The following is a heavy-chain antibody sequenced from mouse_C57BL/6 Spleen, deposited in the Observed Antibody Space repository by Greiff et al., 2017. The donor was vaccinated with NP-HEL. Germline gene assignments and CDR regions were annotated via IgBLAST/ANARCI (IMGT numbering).Heavy chain of an antibody. CDR2: ISYDGSN. Sequence: EVQLQESGPGLVKPSQSLSLTCSVTGYSITSGYYWNWIRQFPGNKLEWMGYISYDGSNNYNPSLKNRISITRDTSKNQFFLKLNSVTNEDTATYYCAREGPFYYGNYEWYFDVWGTRTTVTVSS. V-gene: IGHV3-6*01. J-gene: IGHJ1*03. CDR1: GYSITSGYY. CDR3: AREGPFYYGNYEWYFDV. D-gene: IGHD2-1*01.